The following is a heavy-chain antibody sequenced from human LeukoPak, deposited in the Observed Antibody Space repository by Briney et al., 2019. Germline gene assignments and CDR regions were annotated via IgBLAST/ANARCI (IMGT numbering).Heavy chain of an antibody. Sequence: PSETLSLTCTVSGGSISGYYWSWIRQPAGKGLEWIGRIYTSGTTNYNPSLKSRVTMSVDTSKSQFSLKLTSVTAADTAVYYCARGPYCGGDCYFDYWGQGTLVTASS. J-gene: IGHJ4*02. CDR3: ARGPYCGGDCYFDY. CDR2: IYTSGTT. V-gene: IGHV4-4*07. CDR1: GGSISGYY. D-gene: IGHD2-21*02.